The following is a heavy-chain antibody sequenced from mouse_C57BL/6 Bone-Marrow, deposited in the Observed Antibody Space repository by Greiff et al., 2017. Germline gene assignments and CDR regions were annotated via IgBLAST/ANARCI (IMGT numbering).Heavy chain of an antibody. D-gene: IGHD1-1*01. CDR2: ISDGGSYT. V-gene: IGHV5-4*01. J-gene: IGHJ3*01. Sequence: EVKLVESGGGLVKPGGSLKLSCAASGFTFSSYAMSWVRQTPEKRLEWVATISDGGSYTYYPDNVKGRFTISRDNAKNNQYLQMSHLKSEGTAMYYCAREDYYGSGYSGFACWGQGALVTVSA. CDR1: GFTFSSYA. CDR3: AREDYYGSGYSGFAC.